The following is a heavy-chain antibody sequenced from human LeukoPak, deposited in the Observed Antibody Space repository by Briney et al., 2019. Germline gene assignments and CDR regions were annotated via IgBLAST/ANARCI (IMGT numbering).Heavy chain of an antibody. Sequence: PSQTLSLTCTVSGGSISSGSYDWSWIRQPAGKGLEWIGRIYTSGSTNYNPSLKSRVTISVDTSKNQFSLKLSSVTAADTAVYYCARERGYCSGGSCPGEWFDPWGQGTPVTVSS. CDR1: GGSISSGSYD. J-gene: IGHJ5*02. CDR2: IYTSGST. CDR3: ARERGYCSGGSCPGEWFDP. V-gene: IGHV4-61*02. D-gene: IGHD2-15*01.